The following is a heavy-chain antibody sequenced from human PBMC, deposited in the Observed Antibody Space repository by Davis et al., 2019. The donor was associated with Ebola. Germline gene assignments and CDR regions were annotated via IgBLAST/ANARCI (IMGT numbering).Heavy chain of an antibody. D-gene: IGHD3-10*01. CDR2: IYYSGST. CDR3: ARCYYGSGSYSPIFDY. Sequence: SETLSLTCTVSGGSISSYYWSWIRQPPGKGLEWIGYIYYSGSTNYNPSLKSRVTISVDKSKNQFSLKLSSVTAADTAVYYCARCYYGSGSYSPIFDYWGQGTLVTVSS. V-gene: IGHV4-59*12. J-gene: IGHJ4*02. CDR1: GGSISSYY.